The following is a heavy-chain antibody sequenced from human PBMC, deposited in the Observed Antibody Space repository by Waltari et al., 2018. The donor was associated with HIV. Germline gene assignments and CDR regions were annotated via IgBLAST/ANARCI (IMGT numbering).Heavy chain of an antibody. Sequence: EVQLVQSGAEVKKPGQPLKISCKGSGDSFTSYWIGWVRQAPGAGLEWMGDIYPADSDTTYNPSFRGQVTISVDTSISTAYVQWRSLKASDTAVYFCARRLVGADAFEIWGQGTEVIVSS. V-gene: IGHV5-51*03. CDR2: IYPADSDT. J-gene: IGHJ3*02. CDR3: ARRLVGADAFEI. D-gene: IGHD1-26*01. CDR1: GDSFTSYW.